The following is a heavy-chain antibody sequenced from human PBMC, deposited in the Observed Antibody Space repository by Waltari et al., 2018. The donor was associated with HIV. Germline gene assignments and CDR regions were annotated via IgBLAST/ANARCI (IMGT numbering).Heavy chain of an antibody. CDR2: NDYTGSA. CDR3: ARATGRILGAFDI. CDR1: GGSISSYY. D-gene: IGHD7-27*01. V-gene: IGHV4-59*01. Sequence: QVQLQESGPGLVKPSETLSLTCTVPGGSISSYYWSWILQPPGKGLEWIGYNDYTGSAHINPARKGLCTISEDTSKTQFPLRLTSVTPGDTAVYYCARATGRILGAFDIWGQGTIVTVSS. J-gene: IGHJ3*02.